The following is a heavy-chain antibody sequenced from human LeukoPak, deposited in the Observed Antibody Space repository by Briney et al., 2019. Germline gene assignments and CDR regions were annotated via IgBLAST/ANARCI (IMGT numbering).Heavy chain of an antibody. V-gene: IGHV4-38-2*02. CDR2: IYHSGST. CDR3: ARPGDSSGYHYGTPIDY. Sequence: SETLSLTCTVSGYSISSGYYWGWIRQPPGKGLEWIGSIYHSGSTYYNPSLKSRVTISVDTSKNQFSLKLSSVTAADTAVYYCARPGDSSGYHYGTPIDYWGQGTLVTVSS. CDR1: GYSISSGYY. J-gene: IGHJ4*02. D-gene: IGHD3-22*01.